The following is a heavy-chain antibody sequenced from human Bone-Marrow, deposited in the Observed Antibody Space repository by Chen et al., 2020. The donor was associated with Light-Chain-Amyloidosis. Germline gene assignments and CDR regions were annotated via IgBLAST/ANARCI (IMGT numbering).Heavy chain of an antibody. D-gene: IGHD3-22*01. V-gene: IGHV4-59*01. Sequence: QLQLQESGPGLVKPSETLSLPCTVSGGSFSGYYWSWIRQPPGKGLEWIGYIYYSGSTNYNPSLKSRVTISLDTSKNQFSLKLTSVTAADTAVYYCARGFYDSSGYSLSYGMDVWGQGTTVTVSS. J-gene: IGHJ6*02. CDR3: ARGFYDSSGYSLSYGMDV. CDR1: GGSFSGYY. CDR2: IYYSGST.